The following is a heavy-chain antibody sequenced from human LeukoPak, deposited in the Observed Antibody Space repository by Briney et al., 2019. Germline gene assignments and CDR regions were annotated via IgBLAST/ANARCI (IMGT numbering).Heavy chain of an antibody. CDR3: ARGFYDILTGYSRRPPDY. J-gene: IGHJ4*02. CDR2: ISAYNGNT. Sequence: GASVTVSCTASGYTFSSYGFTWVRQAPGQGLEWMGWISAYNGNTNYAQKLQGRVTMTTDTYTSTAYMELRSLRSDDTAVYYCARGFYDILTGYSRRPPDYWGQGTLVTVSS. CDR1: GYTFSSYG. V-gene: IGHV1-18*01. D-gene: IGHD3-9*01.